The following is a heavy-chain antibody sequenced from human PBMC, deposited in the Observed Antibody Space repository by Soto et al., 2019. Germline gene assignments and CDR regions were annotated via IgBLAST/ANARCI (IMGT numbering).Heavy chain of an antibody. CDR1: GFTFSSYG. CDR3: ATHSSSSITNAFDI. V-gene: IGHV3-30*03. CDR2: ISYDGSNK. Sequence: GGSLRLSCAASGFTFSSYGMHWVRQAPGKGLEWVAVISYDGSNKYYADSVKGRFTISRDNSKSTLYLQMNSLRAEDTAVYYCATHSSSSITNAFDIWGQGTMVTVSS. J-gene: IGHJ3*02. D-gene: IGHD6-6*01.